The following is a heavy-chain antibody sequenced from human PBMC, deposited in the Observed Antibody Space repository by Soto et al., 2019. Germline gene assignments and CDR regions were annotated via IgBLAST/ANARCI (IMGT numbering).Heavy chain of an antibody. J-gene: IGHJ4*02. D-gene: IGHD3-10*01. Sequence: ASVKVSCKASSYTFLTYAHTWVRQAPGQGLEWMGWISPYTGKTNYAQKFQGRLTMTTDTSTSTVYMELRSLTSDDTAVYYCVRDLDGSGSYYTDYWGRGTLVTVSS. CDR3: VRDLDGSGSYYTDY. CDR2: ISPYTGKT. CDR1: SYTFLTYA. V-gene: IGHV1-18*04.